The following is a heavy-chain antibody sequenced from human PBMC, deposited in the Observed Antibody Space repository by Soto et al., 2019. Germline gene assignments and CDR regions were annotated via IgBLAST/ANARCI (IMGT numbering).Heavy chain of an antibody. CDR1: GFSLTNNGEA. J-gene: IGHJ5*02. Sequence: QITLKESGPTLVKPTQTLTLTCTFSGFSLTNNGEAVGWFRQSPGKALEWLVLIYWDDDNRYNPTLRTRLSTTKDTSKNQVVLTLTNMHPVDTATYYCARYVATSPAGWFEPWGQGIPVTVSS. CDR2: IYWDDDN. CDR3: ARYVATSPAGWFEP. V-gene: IGHV2-5*02. D-gene: IGHD3-10*02.